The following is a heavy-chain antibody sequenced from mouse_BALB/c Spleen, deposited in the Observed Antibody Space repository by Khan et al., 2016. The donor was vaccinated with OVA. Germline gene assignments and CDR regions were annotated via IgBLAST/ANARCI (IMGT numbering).Heavy chain of an antibody. CDR2: ITSGGSF. D-gene: IGHD3-3*01. J-gene: IGHJ3*01. Sequence: EVKLLESGPGLVKPSQSLFLTCSVTGYSITSGYYWNWIRQFPGNKLEWMGYITSGGSFNYSPSLKNRISITRDTSNNQFFLKLNSVTPEDTATYYCARAGRWFDYWGQGTLVTVSA. CDR3: ARAGRWFDY. V-gene: IGHV3-6*02. CDR1: GYSITSGYY.